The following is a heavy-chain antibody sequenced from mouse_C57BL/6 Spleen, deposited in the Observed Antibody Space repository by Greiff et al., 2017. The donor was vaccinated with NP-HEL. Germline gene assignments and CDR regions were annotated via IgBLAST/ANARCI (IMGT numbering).Heavy chain of an antibody. J-gene: IGHJ4*01. CDR3: ARGCDYDEGDY. Sequence: QVHVKQSGAELAKPGASVKLSCKASGYTFTSYWMHWVKQRPGQGLEWIGYINPRSGYTKYNQKFKDKATLTADKSSSTAYMQLSSLTYEDSAVYYCARGCDYDEGDYWGQGTSVTVSS. V-gene: IGHV1-7*01. D-gene: IGHD2-4*01. CDR1: GYTFTSYW. CDR2: INPRSGYT.